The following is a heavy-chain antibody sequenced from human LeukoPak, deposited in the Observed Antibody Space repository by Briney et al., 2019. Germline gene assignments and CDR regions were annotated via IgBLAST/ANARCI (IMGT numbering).Heavy chain of an antibody. D-gene: IGHD4-23*01. CDR1: GLTFTTCA. V-gene: IGHV3-30*02. CDR3: AKGDDYGANTRLPKYNWFDP. Sequence: GGSLRLSCAASGLTFTTCAMHWVRQAPGKGLEWVAYIRYDGNNKNYADSVKGRFTISRDNSKDMLYLQMNSLRPEDTAVYYCAKGDDYGANTRLPKYNWFDPWGQGTLVTVSS. J-gene: IGHJ5*02. CDR2: IRYDGNNK.